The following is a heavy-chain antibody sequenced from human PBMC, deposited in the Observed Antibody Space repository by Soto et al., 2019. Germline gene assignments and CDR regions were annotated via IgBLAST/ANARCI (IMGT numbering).Heavy chain of an antibody. CDR2: TYYRSKWYN. D-gene: IGHD3-10*01. Sequence: KQSQTLSLTCAISGDSVSSNSAAWNWIRQSPSRGLEWLGRTYYRSKWYNDYAVSVKSRITINPDTSKNQFSLQLNSVTPEDTAVYYCARLYSYGPYYYGSGSYAFDIWGQGTMVTVSS. CDR3: ARLYSYGPYYYGSGSYAFDI. CDR1: GDSVSSNSAA. V-gene: IGHV6-1*01. J-gene: IGHJ3*02.